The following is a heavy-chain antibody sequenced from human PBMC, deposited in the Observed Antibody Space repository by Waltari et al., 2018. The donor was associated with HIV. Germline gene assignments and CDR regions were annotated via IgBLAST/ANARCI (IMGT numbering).Heavy chain of an antibody. V-gene: IGHV1-69*13. Sequence: QVQLVQSGAEVKKPGSSVKVSCKASGGTFSSYAISWVRQAPGQGLEWMGGIIPIFGTANYAQKFQGRVTITADESTSTAYMELSSLRSEDTAVYYCARVPVPAVAGTWNWFDPWGQGTLVTVSS. D-gene: IGHD6-19*01. J-gene: IGHJ5*02. CDR1: GGTFSSYA. CDR3: ARVPVPAVAGTWNWFDP. CDR2: IIPIFGTA.